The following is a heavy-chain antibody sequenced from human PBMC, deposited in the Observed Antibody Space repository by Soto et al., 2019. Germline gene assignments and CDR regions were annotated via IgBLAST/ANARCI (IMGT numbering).Heavy chain of an antibody. CDR1: GGSISSYY. D-gene: IGHD3-22*01. CDR3: ARVPEYYDSSGFYFDY. V-gene: IGHV4-59*01. Sequence: PFEPLSHTCTVAGGSISSYYWRWIRQPQGKGLEWIGYIYYSGSTNYNPSLKSRVTISVDTSKNQFSLKLSSVTAADTAVYYCARVPEYYDSSGFYFDYWGQGTLVTVSS. J-gene: IGHJ4*02. CDR2: IYYSGST.